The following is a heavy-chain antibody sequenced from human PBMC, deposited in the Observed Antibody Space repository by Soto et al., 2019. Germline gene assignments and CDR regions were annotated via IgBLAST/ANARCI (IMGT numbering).Heavy chain of an antibody. J-gene: IGHJ4*02. Sequence: EVQLLESGGGLIQPGGSLRLSCAASEFTFSRYALSWVRQAPGKGLEWVSGLNGDGRTTYYADSVKGRFTISRDNSKNRLYVQMNSLRAEDTAVYYCAKDNGDYSFDSWGQGTLVTVSS. CDR2: LNGDGRTT. CDR1: EFTFSRYA. V-gene: IGHV3-23*01. D-gene: IGHD4-4*01. CDR3: AKDNGDYSFDS.